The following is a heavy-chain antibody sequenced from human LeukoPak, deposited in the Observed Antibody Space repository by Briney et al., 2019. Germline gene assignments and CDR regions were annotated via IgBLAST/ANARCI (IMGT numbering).Heavy chain of an antibody. V-gene: IGHV4-61*01. CDR1: GGSVSSGSYY. D-gene: IGHD5-24*01. CDR2: IYYSGST. Sequence: NPSETLSLTCTVSGGSVSSGSYYWSWIRQPPGKGLEWIGYIYYSGSTNYNPSLKSRVTISVDTSKNQFSLKLSSVTAADTAVYYCAREMATTSGGAFDIWGQGTMVTVSS. CDR3: AREMATTSGGAFDI. J-gene: IGHJ3*02.